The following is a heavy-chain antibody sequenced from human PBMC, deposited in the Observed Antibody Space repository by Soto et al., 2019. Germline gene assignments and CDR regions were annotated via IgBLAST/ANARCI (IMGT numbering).Heavy chain of an antibody. V-gene: IGHV4-61*01. J-gene: IGHJ5*02. D-gene: IGHD1-26*01. CDR2: IYYSGST. CDR1: GGSVSSGSYY. CDR3: ARDRRSGSLRWFDP. Sequence: SETLSLTCTVSGGSVSSGSYYWSWIRQPPGKGLEWIGYIYYSGSTNYNPSLKSRVTISVDTSKNQFSLKLSSVTAADTAVYYCARDRRSGSLRWFDPWGQGTLVNVSS.